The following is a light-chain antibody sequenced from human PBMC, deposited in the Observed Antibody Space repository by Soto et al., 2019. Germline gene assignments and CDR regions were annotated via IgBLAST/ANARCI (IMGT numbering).Light chain of an antibody. V-gene: IGKV1-5*01. CDR3: QQYNSSPGT. J-gene: IGKJ1*01. CDR1: QRISRW. Sequence: DIQMTQSPSTLSASLGDRVTITCRASQRISRWLAWYQQNPGRAPKLLIYDASSLERGLPSRFSGSGSGTEFILTINSLQPDDFATYYCQQYNSSPGTFGQGTRVEIK. CDR2: DAS.